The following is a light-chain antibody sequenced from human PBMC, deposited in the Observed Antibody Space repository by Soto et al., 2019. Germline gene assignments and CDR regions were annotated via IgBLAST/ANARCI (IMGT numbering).Light chain of an antibody. V-gene: IGKV1-5*03. CDR2: KAS. CDR3: QQYNSYSQFT. J-gene: IGKJ3*01. Sequence: DIQMTQSPSTLSASVGPIVTITCRASQSIKNWLAWYQQKPGEAPKLLIYKASTLESGGPSRFSGSGSGTEFTLAISCMQPDDVATYHCQQYNSYSQFTFGPGTKVDIK. CDR1: QSIKNW.